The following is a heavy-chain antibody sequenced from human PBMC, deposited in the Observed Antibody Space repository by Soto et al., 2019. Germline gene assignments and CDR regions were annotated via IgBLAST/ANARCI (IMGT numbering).Heavy chain of an antibody. CDR2: IYHIGSP. CDR3: VRDRALDSSGHWFDT. D-gene: IGHD6-19*01. J-gene: IGHJ5*02. Sequence: QVQLQESGPGLVKPSQTLSLTCTVSGRPVSSGGYYWTWIRQHPGRGLEWIGYIYHIGSPSYNPSVENRLTISLDTSKNQFSLNLTSVTAADTGIYYCVRDRALDSSGHWFDTWGQGILVTVSS. V-gene: IGHV4-31*03. CDR1: GRPVSSGGYY.